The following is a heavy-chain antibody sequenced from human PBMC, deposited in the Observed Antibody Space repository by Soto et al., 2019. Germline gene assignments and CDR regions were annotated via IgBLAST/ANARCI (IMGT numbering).Heavy chain of an antibody. J-gene: IGHJ4*02. V-gene: IGHV1-8*01. CDR2: MNPDSGYT. CDR1: GYTFTNID. D-gene: IGHD6-6*01. CDR3: ATSRRGSSASHDY. Sequence: QVQLVQSGAEVKEPGASVKVSCKASGYTFTNIDINWVRQATGQGLEWMGWMNPDSGYTGYLQKFQDRVTMTRDTSITTAYMELSNLGSKDTAVYYCATSRRGSSASHDYWGQGTLVTVSS.